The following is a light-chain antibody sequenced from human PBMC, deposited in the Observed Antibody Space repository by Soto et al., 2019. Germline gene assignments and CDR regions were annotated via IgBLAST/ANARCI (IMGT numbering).Light chain of an antibody. J-gene: IGKJ5*01. CDR1: RAIFTY. Sequence: DIQMTQSPSSPSASVGDRVSITCRASRAIFTYLNWYQQKPEKAPKLLIYAASTLQSGVPSRFSGSGSGTDFTLTINSLQPEDFATYYCQQSYSAPITFGQGTRLEI. CDR3: QQSYSAPIT. V-gene: IGKV1-39*01. CDR2: AAS.